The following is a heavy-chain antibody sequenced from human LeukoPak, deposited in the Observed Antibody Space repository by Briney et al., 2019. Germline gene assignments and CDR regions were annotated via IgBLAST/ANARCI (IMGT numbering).Heavy chain of an antibody. V-gene: IGHV4-4*07. J-gene: IGHJ6*03. Sequence: SETLSLTCTVSGGSISSYYWSWIRQPAGKGLEWIGRIYTSGSTNYNPSLKSRVTMSVDTSKNQFSLKLSSVTAADTAVYYCARGRRMVRGTYNYYYYYIDVWGKGTTVTVSS. CDR2: IYTSGST. CDR3: ARGRRMVRGTYNYYYYYIDV. CDR1: GGSISSYY. D-gene: IGHD3-10*01.